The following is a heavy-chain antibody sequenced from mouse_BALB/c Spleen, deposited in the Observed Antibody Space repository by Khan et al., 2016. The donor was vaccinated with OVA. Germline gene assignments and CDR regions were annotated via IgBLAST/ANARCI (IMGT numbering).Heavy chain of an antibody. CDR1: GFTFSGYA. D-gene: IGHD1-1*01. CDR2: ISGGGSNT. V-gene: IGHV5-9-4*01. J-gene: IGHJ3*01. CDR3: ARYRYYGSSPDWFAY. Sequence: EVELVESGGGLVKPGGSLKLSCAASGFTFSGYAMSWVRQTPEKRLEWVAEISGGGSNTYYPDTVTGRFTISRDNAKNPLYLEMSSLRSEDTAMYYCARYRYYGSSPDWFAYWGQGTLVTVSA.